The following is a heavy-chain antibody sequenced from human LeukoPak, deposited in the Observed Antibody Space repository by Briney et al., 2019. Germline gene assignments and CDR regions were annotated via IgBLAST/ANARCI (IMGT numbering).Heavy chain of an antibody. J-gene: IGHJ5*02. CDR1: TFTFSSYG. CDR2: ISGSGGST. CDR3: ATGRDLPDP. V-gene: IGHV3-23*01. Sequence: GGNLRLSCAASTFTFSSYGMSWVRQAPGKGLEWVSAISGSGGSTYYADSVKGRFTISRDKSKNTLDLQMNSLRAEDTAVYYCATGRDLPDPWGQGTLVTVSS. D-gene: IGHD5-24*01.